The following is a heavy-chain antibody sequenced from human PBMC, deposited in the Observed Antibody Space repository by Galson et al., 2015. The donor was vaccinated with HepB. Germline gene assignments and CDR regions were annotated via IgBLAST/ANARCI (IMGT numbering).Heavy chain of an antibody. J-gene: IGHJ3*02. CDR1: GYTFTSYG. CDR2: ISAYNGNT. CDR3: ARLITMVRGEGFDI. V-gene: IGHV1-18*01. Sequence: SVKVSCKASGYTFTSYGISWVRQAPGQGLEWMGWISAYNGNTNYAQKLQGRVTMTTDTSTSTAYMELRSLKASDTAMYYCARLITMVRGEGFDIWGQGTMVTVSS. D-gene: IGHD3-10*01.